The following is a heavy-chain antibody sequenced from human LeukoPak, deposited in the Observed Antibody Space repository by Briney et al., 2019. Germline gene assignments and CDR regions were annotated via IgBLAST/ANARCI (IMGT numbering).Heavy chain of an antibody. CDR2: ISGSGGST. Sequence: GGSLRLSCAASGFTFSSYAMSWVRQAPGKGLEWVSAISGSGGSTYYADSVKGRFTISRDNSKNTLYLRMNSLRAEDTAVYYCAKDLAAMVYYDAFDIWGQGTMVTVSS. J-gene: IGHJ3*02. CDR1: GFTFSSYA. CDR3: AKDLAAMVYYDAFDI. V-gene: IGHV3-23*01. D-gene: IGHD5-18*01.